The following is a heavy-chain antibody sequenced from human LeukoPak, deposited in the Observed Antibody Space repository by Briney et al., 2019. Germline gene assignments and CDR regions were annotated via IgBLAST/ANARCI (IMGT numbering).Heavy chain of an antibody. J-gene: IGHJ4*02. CDR1: GFTFSSYA. Sequence: GGSLRLSCAASGFTFSSYAMSWVRQAPGKGLEWVSAISGSGDSTYYSDSVKGRFTISRDNSKHTLYVQMNSLRAEDTAVYYCAKPLVSDYYDSSGYWGYWGQGTLITVSS. D-gene: IGHD3-22*01. CDR3: AKPLVSDYYDSSGYWGY. V-gene: IGHV3-23*01. CDR2: ISGSGDST.